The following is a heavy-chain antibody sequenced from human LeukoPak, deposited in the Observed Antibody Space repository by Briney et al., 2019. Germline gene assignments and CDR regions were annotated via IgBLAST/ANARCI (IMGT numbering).Heavy chain of an antibody. CDR1: AFTFSDYY. J-gene: IGHJ4*02. D-gene: IGHD2-15*01. CDR3: ARLLLQAANAIDY. V-gene: IGHV3-11*04. Sequence: GGSLRLSCAASAFTFSDYYIRCILRAPGKGVEWLSYKSNSGNTISYADSVKGRFTISRDIAKNSLFLQMNSLRAEETAVYYCARLLLQAANAIDYWGPGDLVTVSS. CDR2: KSNSGNTI.